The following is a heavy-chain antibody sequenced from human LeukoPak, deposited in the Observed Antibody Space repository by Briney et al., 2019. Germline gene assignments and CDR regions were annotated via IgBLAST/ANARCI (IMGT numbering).Heavy chain of an antibody. CDR2: IYYSGST. Sequence: PSETLSLTCTVSRDSISSYYWSWIRQPPGKGLEWIGYIYYSGSTNYNPSLKSRVTISVDTSKNQFSLKLSSVTAADTAVYYCARGGTAYTNDYWGQGTLVTVSS. J-gene: IGHJ4*02. V-gene: IGHV4-59*01. D-gene: IGHD3-16*01. CDR3: ARGGTAYTNDY. CDR1: RDSISSYY.